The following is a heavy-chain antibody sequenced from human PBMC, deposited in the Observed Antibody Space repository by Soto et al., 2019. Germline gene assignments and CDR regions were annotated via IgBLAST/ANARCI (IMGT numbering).Heavy chain of an antibody. CDR3: AGLRYTRIQHGTSAQGNHWFDA. D-gene: IGHD1-1*01. Sequence: PSETLSLTCTVSGGSIRVDDYYWSWIRQPPGKGLEWIGYIYYSGTAYYSPSLERRVIMSVNTSKAQFSLKLSSVTAADTATYFGAGLRYTRIQHGTSAQGNHWFDAWGQGTLVTVSS. CDR1: GGSIRVDDYY. V-gene: IGHV4-30-4*01. J-gene: IGHJ5*02. CDR2: IYYSGTA.